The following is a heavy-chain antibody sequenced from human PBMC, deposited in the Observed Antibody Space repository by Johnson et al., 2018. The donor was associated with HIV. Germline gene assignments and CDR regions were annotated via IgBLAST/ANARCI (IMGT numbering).Heavy chain of an antibody. V-gene: IGHV3-30*04. J-gene: IGHJ3*02. CDR1: GFSFSTYA. D-gene: IGHD2-15*01. Sequence: QVQLVESGGGLVQPGRSLRLSCAASGFSFSTYAMHWVRQAPGKGLEWLIVISYDGSNTYYADSVKGRFTIYRDNAKNTLYLQMNSLRAEDTALYYCARAVCRGGRCYSHDAFDIWGQGTMVTVSS. CDR2: ISYDGSNT. CDR3: ARAVCRGGRCYSHDAFDI.